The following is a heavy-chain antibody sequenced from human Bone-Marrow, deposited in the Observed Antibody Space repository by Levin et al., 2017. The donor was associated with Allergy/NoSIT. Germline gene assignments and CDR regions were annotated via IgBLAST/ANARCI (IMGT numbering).Heavy chain of an antibody. D-gene: IGHD4-11*01. Sequence: GGSLRLSCAASGFTFSDYYMSWIRQAPGKGLEWVSYISSSGSTIYYADSVKGRFTISRDNAKNSLYLQMNSLRAEDTAVYYCATNPYTSIYYYGMDVWGQGTTVTVSS. CDR2: ISSSGSTI. CDR1: GFTFSDYY. V-gene: IGHV3-11*01. J-gene: IGHJ6*02. CDR3: ATNPYTSIYYYGMDV.